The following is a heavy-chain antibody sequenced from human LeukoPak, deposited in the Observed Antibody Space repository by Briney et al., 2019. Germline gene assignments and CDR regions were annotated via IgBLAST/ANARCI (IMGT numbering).Heavy chain of an antibody. V-gene: IGHV4-61*02. Sequence: SETLSLTCTVSGGSITSGSYYWSWIRQPAGKGREWIGRIYTSGSTNYNPSLKSRATISVDTSKSQFSLKLSSVPAGDTAVYYCARLKKGFTFDYWGQGTLVTVSS. J-gene: IGHJ4*02. CDR2: IYTSGST. CDR3: ARLKKGFTFDY. CDR1: GGSITSGSYY.